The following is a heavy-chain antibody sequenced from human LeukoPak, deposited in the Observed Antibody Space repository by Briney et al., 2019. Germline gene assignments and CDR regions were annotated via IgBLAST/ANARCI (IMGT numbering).Heavy chain of an antibody. CDR1: GYTFTTYD. D-gene: IGHD6-19*01. CDR3: VALAN. CDR2: INPNSGGT. V-gene: IGHV1-2*02. J-gene: IGHJ4*02. Sequence: GASVRVSCKASGYTFTTYDINWVRQAPGQGLEWMGWINPNSGGTNYAQKFQGRVTMTRDTSISTAYMELSSLRSEDTAVYYCVALANWGQGTLVTVSS.